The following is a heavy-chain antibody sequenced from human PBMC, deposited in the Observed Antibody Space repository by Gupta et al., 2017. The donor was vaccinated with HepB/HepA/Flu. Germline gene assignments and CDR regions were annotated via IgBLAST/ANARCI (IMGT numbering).Heavy chain of an antibody. J-gene: IGHJ4*02. D-gene: IGHD4-17*01. CDR3: ARVGHDYGDYPGGYYFDY. Sequence: EVQLVESGGGLVKPGGSLRLSCAASGFTFSSYSMNWVRQAPGKGLEWVSSISSSSSYIYYADSVKGRFTISRDNAKNSLYLQMNSLRAEDTAVYYCARVGHDYGDYPGGYYFDYWGQGTLVTVSS. V-gene: IGHV3-21*01. CDR2: ISSSSSYI. CDR1: GFTFSSYS.